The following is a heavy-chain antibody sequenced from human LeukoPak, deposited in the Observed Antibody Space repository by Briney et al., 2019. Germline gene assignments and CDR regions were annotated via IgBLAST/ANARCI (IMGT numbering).Heavy chain of an antibody. CDR1: GYTFTGYY. CDR3: ASPATMEDAFDI. CDR2: INPNSGGT. D-gene: IGHD5-12*01. Sequence: ASVTVSCKASGYTFTGYYMHWVRQAPGQGLEWMGWINPNSGGTNYAQNFQGRVTITRDTSISTAYMELSRLRSDDTAVYYCASPATMEDAFDIWGQGTMVTVSS. J-gene: IGHJ3*02. V-gene: IGHV1-2*02.